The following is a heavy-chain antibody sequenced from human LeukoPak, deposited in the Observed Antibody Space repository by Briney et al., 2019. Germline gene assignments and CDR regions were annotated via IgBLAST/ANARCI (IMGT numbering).Heavy chain of an antibody. Sequence: QPGGSLKLSCAASGFTFSDSSIHWVRQASGKGLEWIGLMEKELNGYATAYAASVRGRFTISRDDSQNTAYLQMDSLKTEDTALYYCITDSGTYNWLDPWGQGTLVTVSS. CDR1: GFTFSDSS. D-gene: IGHD1-26*01. V-gene: IGHV3-73*01. CDR3: ITDSGTYNWLDP. CDR2: MEKELNGYAT. J-gene: IGHJ5*02.